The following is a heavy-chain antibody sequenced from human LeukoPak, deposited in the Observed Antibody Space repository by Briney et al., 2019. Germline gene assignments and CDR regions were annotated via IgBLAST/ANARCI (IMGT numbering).Heavy chain of an antibody. Sequence: ASVKVSCKASGYTFTSYDINWVRQATGQGLEWMGWMNPNSGNTGYAQKFQGRVTMTRNTSISTAYMELSSLRSEDTAVYYCARGRPATSYYYDSSGYYRGDWFDPWGQGTLVTVSS. J-gene: IGHJ5*02. V-gene: IGHV1-8*01. CDR3: ARGRPATSYYYDSSGYYRGDWFDP. D-gene: IGHD3-22*01. CDR2: MNPNSGNT. CDR1: GYTFTSYD.